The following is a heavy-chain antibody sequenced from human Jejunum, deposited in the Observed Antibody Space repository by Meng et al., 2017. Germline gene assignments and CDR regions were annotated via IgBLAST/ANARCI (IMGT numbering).Heavy chain of an antibody. CDR2: ISADGKSR. Sequence: QVQLVESVGAVGQPERSLRLSCAASGFTFNSFAIQWIRQAPGKGLDWVAAISADGKSRYFADSVRGRFTVSRDNTENTVYLQMTSLRIEDTALYYCAKAHTSGWHQVDAWGHGTLVTVSS. V-gene: IGHV3-30*18. CDR1: GFTFNSFA. J-gene: IGHJ5*01. D-gene: IGHD6-19*01. CDR3: AKAHTSGWHQVDA.